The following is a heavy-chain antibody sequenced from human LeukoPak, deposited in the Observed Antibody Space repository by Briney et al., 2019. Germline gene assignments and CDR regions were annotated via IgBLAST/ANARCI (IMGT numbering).Heavy chain of an antibody. J-gene: IGHJ4*02. CDR2: IYYSGST. D-gene: IGHD6-13*01. Sequence: PSEILSLTCTVSGGSVSSYYWSWIRQPPGKGLEWIGDIYYSGSTNYNPSLKSRVTISVDTSKNQFSLKLSSVTAADTAVYYCARLRARIAAAGHFDYWGQGTLVTVSS. CDR1: GGSVSSYY. CDR3: ARLRARIAAAGHFDY. V-gene: IGHV4-59*08.